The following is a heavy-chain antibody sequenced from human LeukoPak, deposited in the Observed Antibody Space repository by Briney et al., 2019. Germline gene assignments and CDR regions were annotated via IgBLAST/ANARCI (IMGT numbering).Heavy chain of an antibody. CDR1: GFTFSSYG. V-gene: IGHV3-30*18. D-gene: IGHD6-19*01. CDR3: AKAIAVAGTGFDY. Sequence: GGSLRLSCAASGFTFSSYGMHWVRQAPGKGLEWVAVISYDGSNKYYADSVKGRFTISGDNSKNTLYLQMNSLRAEDTAVYYCAKAIAVAGTGFDYWGQGTLVTVSS. CDR2: ISYDGSNK. J-gene: IGHJ4*02.